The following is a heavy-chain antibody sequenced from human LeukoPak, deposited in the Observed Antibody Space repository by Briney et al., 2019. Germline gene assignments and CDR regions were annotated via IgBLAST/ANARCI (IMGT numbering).Heavy chain of an antibody. D-gene: IGHD2-2*01. CDR3: ARLLGYCSSTSCYGAFDI. CDR2: MNPNSGNT. CDR1: GYTFTSYD. Sequence: ASVKVSCKASGYTFTSYDINWVRQATGQGLEWMGWMNPNSGNTGYAQKFQGRVTMTRNTSISTAYMELSSLRSEDTAVYYSARLLGYCSSTSCYGAFDIWGQGTMVTVSS. V-gene: IGHV1-8*01. J-gene: IGHJ3*02.